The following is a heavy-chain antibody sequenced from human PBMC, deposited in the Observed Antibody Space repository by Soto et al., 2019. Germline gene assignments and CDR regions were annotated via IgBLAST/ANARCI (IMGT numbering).Heavy chain of an antibody. CDR1: GASISSSY. CDR2: IYRSVTT. V-gene: IGHV4-59*01. J-gene: IGHJ6*02. D-gene: IGHD6-19*01. CDR3: ARGIEGWYQGRYYYGMDV. Sequence: SETLSLTCTVSGASISSSYWSWLRQPPGKGLEWLGYIYRSVTTNYNPSLRSRVTLSQDTSKNEVSLTLNSVTAADTAVYYCARGIEGWYQGRYYYGMDVWGQGTTVTVSS.